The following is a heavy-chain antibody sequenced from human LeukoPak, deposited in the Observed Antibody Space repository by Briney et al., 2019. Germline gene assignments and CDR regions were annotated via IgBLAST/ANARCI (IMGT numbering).Heavy chain of an antibody. D-gene: IGHD3-9*01. CDR1: GGSISSNTYY. J-gene: IGHJ4*02. Sequence: SETLSLTCTVSGGSISSNTYYWGWIRQPPGKGLEWIGSIYYSGSTYYNPSLKSRVTISVDTSKNQFSLKLSSVTAADTAVYYCARVGPTYYDILTGYHGDYFDYWGQGTLVTVSS. CDR3: ARVGPTYYDILTGYHGDYFDY. CDR2: IYYSGST. V-gene: IGHV4-39*07.